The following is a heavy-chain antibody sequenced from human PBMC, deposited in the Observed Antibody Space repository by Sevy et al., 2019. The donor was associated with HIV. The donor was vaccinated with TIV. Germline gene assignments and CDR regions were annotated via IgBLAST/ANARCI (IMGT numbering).Heavy chain of an antibody. J-gene: IGHJ3*01. CDR3: VRETTMLPRGAFDF. CDR2: ISFDGTDK. CDR1: GFTFSSYP. D-gene: IGHD3-10*01. V-gene: IGHV3-30-3*01. Sequence: GGSLRLSCAASGFTFSSYPMHWVRQAPGKGLEWVSFISFDGTDKYYADSVKGRFTITRDNSNNTLILQMNSLTAEDSAFYYCVRETTMLPRGAFDFWGQGTMVTVSS.